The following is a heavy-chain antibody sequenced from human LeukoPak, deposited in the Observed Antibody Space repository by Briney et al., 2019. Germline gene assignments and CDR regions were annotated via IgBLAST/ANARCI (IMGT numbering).Heavy chain of an antibody. CDR2: IYGGSRT. CDR1: GFTVSSNY. V-gene: IGHV3-66*01. CDR3: ARDRVSSWYYFDY. J-gene: IGHJ4*02. D-gene: IGHD6-13*01. Sequence: PGGSLRLSCAASGFTVSSNYMSWVRQAPGKGLEWVSVIYGGSRTFYSDSVKGRFTISRDISKNTVYLQMSNLRAEDMAVYYCARDRVSSWYYFDYWGQGTLVTVSS.